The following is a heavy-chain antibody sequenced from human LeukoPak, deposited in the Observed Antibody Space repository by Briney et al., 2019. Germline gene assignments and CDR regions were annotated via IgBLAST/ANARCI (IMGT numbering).Heavy chain of an antibody. CDR3: AREAGYIAAAATDYGLDV. J-gene: IGHJ6*02. CDR1: AFTFNSYV. Sequence: GGSLRLSCAASAFTFNSYVLHWVRQAPGEGLEWVALISYDGRNTYYADSVRGRFTISRDNSKNTLYLQMNSLRAEDTAVYYCAREAGYIAAAATDYGLDVWGLGTSVTVSS. CDR2: ISYDGRNT. V-gene: IGHV3-30*04. D-gene: IGHD6-13*01.